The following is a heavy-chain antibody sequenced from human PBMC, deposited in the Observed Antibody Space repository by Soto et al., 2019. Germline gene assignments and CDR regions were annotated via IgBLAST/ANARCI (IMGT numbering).Heavy chain of an antibody. CDR1: GFTFSSYA. CDR3: ARGAHVGYCSGGSCYAFDI. V-gene: IGHV3-64*01. J-gene: IGHJ3*02. D-gene: IGHD2-15*01. CDR2: ISSNGGST. Sequence: GESLKISCAASGFTFSSYAMHWVRQAPGKGLEYVSAISSNGGSTYYANSVKGRFTISRDNSKNTLYLQMGSLRAEDMAVYYCARGAHVGYCSGGSCYAFDIWGQGTMVTVSS.